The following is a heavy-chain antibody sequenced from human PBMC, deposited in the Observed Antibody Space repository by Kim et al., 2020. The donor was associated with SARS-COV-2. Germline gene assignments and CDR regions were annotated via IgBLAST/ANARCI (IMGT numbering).Heavy chain of an antibody. Sequence: GGSLRLSCAASGFTFSSYGMHWVRQAPGKGLEWAAVIWYDGSNKNYADSVKGRFTISRDNSKNTLYMQMNSLRAEDTAVYYCARPYYYDSSGSFDYWGQGTLVTVSS. CDR3: ARPYYYDSSGSFDY. CDR2: IWYDGSNK. D-gene: IGHD3-22*01. V-gene: IGHV3-33*01. CDR1: GFTFSSYG. J-gene: IGHJ4*02.